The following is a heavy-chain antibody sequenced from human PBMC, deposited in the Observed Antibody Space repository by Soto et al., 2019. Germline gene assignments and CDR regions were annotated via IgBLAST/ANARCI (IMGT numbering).Heavy chain of an antibody. CDR3: AREIGADNPGANWFDP. V-gene: IGHV1-18*01. J-gene: IGHJ5*02. CDR1: GYTFTIYG. D-gene: IGHD3-16*01. CDR2: ISAYNGNT. Sequence: QVQLVQSGAEVKKPGASVKVSCKASGYTFTIYGISWVRQAPGQGLEWMGWISAYNGNTNYAQELQGRVTVTTDTSTRTAYMELRSMRSDDTAVYYCAREIGADNPGANWFDPWGQGTLVTVSS.